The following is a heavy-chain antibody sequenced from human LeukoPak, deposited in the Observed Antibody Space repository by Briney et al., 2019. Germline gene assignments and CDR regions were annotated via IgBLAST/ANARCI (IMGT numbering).Heavy chain of an antibody. J-gene: IGHJ5*01. CDR2: VYHSGNT. V-gene: IGHV4-59*01. CDR1: GDSIRNYY. Sequence: SGTLSLTCTVSGDSIRNYYWNWIRQPPGKGLEWIGYVYHSGNTNYNPSLKSRLTMSIDTSTNQFSLKLSSVTTADTAVYYCARATYGSGSYYVVNFDSWGQGNLVTVSS. D-gene: IGHD3-10*01. CDR3: ARATYGSGSYYVVNFDS.